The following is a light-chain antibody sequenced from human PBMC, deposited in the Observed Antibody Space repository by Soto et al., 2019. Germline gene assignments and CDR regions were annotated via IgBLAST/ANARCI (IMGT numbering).Light chain of an antibody. V-gene: IGKV1-12*01. CDR3: HQASSFPLS. Sequence: DIQMTQSPSSVSASVGDTVTVSRRASQVISSWLAWYQQKPGRAPNLLIYKASTLQTGVPSRFSGSGSGTDFTLTITNLQPEDFATYYCHQASSFPLSFGGGTKVDIK. J-gene: IGKJ4*01. CDR2: KAS. CDR1: QVISSW.